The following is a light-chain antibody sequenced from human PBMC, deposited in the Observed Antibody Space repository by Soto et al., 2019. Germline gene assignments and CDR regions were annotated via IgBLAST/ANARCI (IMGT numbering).Light chain of an antibody. CDR1: QSVSTH. CDR2: GTS. J-gene: IGKJ5*01. V-gene: IGKV3-15*01. CDR3: QQYHDWPIT. Sequence: ILMTPWPATLSVSRFEGATVSFRASQSVSTHLAWYQQIPGQAPRLLIYGTSTRAAGIPARFSGRGSGTEFTFTISSLQSEDFAVYHCQQYHDWPITFGQGTRLEFK.